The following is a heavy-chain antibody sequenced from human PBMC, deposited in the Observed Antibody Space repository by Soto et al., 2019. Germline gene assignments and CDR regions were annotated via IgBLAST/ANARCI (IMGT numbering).Heavy chain of an antibody. CDR3: ARGLCPDY. Sequence: SETLSLTCAVYGGSLSGYYWSWIRQPPGKGLEWIGEINHSGSTNYNPSLKSRVTISVDTSKNQFSLKLSSVTAADTAVYYCARGLCPDYWGQGTLVTVSS. CDR2: INHSGST. J-gene: IGHJ4*02. V-gene: IGHV4-34*01. CDR1: GGSLSGYY.